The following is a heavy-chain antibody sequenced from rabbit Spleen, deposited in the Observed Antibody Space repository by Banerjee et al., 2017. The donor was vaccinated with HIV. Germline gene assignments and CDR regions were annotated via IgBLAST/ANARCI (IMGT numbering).Heavy chain of an antibody. V-gene: IGHV1S40*01. CDR3: ARDTSSSFSSYGMDL. CDR1: GFSFSSSYD. J-gene: IGHJ6*01. D-gene: IGHD1-1*01. Sequence: QSLEESGGDLVKPGASLTLTCTASGFSFSSSYDMCWVRQAPGKGLEWIGCIYTGNGKTYYASWAKGRFTISKTSSTTVTLQVTRLTAADTATYFCARDTSSSFSSYGMDLWGPGTLVTVS. CDR2: IYTGNGKT.